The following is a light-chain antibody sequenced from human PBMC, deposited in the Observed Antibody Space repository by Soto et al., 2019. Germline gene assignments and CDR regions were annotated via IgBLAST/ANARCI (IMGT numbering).Light chain of an antibody. V-gene: IGKV1-39*01. Sequence: DIQMTQSPSSLSASVGDRVTITCRASQSISGYLNWYQQKPGKAPKLLIYAASSLQSGVPSRFSGSGSGTDFTLTISSLQPEDFATYYCQQSYSALLLTFGGGTKVDIK. CDR1: QSISGY. CDR3: QQSYSALLLT. CDR2: AAS. J-gene: IGKJ4*01.